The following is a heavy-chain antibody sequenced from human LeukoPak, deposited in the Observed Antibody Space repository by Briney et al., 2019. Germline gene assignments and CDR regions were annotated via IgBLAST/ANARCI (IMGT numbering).Heavy chain of an antibody. CDR1: GYTFTSYY. Sequence: GASVKVSCKAPGYTFTSYYMHWVRQAPGQGLEWMGIINPSGGSTSYAQKFQGRVTMTRDTSTSTVYMELSSLRSEDTAVYYCARGGSIVVVPAAMKEQNWFDPWGQGTLVTVSS. CDR2: INPSGGST. J-gene: IGHJ5*02. CDR3: ARGGSIVVVPAAMKEQNWFDP. V-gene: IGHV1-46*01. D-gene: IGHD2-2*01.